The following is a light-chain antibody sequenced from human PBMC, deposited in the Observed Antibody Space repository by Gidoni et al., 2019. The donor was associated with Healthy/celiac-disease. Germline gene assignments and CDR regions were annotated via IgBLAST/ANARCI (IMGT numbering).Light chain of an antibody. CDR1: QSVSSSY. CDR3: QQYGSSPPYS. Sequence: EIVLTQSPGTLAWSPGERATLSCRASQSVSSSYLACDQQKPGQAPRLLIYGASSRATGIPDRCSGSGSGTDFTLTISRLEPEDFAVYYCQQYGSSPPYSFGQGTKLEIK. CDR2: GAS. V-gene: IGKV3-20*01. J-gene: IGKJ2*03.